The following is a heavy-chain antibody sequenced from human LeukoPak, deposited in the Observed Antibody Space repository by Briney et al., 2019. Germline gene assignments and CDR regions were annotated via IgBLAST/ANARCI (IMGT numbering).Heavy chain of an antibody. CDR2: ISYDGSNK. J-gene: IGHJ4*02. CDR3: ARGREIRGASEYYFGY. CDR1: GFTFSSYA. V-gene: IGHV3-30*04. Sequence: PGGSLRLSCAASGFTFSSYAMHWVRQAPGKGLEWVAVISYDGSNKYYADSVKGRFTISRDNSKNTLYLQMNSLRAEDTAVYYCARGREIRGASEYYFGYWGQGTLVTVSS. D-gene: IGHD3-10*01.